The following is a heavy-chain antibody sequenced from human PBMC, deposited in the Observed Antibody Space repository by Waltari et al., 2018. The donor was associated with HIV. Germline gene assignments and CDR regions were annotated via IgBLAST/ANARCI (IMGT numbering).Heavy chain of an antibody. CDR2: MSSDGNKR. J-gene: IGHJ4*02. CDR1: GLAFSSYA. CDR3: VNDFYGGNSRWDYFEH. D-gene: IGHD4-17*01. V-gene: IGHV3-30*18. Sequence: QVKLVESGGAVVQPGRSLRLSCVAPGLAFSSYAMHWVRQAPGKGLEWVAVMSSDGNKRHYAGAVKDRFTISRDNSKDTLYLEMDSLRIEDTALYYCVNDFYGGNSRWDYFEHWGQVTLVTVSS.